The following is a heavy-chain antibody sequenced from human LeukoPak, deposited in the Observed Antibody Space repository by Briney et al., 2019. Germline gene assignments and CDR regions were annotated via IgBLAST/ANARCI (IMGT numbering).Heavy chain of an antibody. CDR1: RYTFTSYG. CDR3: ARVTLWFGETGHFDC. D-gene: IGHD3-10*01. V-gene: IGHV1-18*01. J-gene: IGHJ4*02. Sequence: ASVKVSYKASRYTFTSYGISWVRQAPGQGLEWMGWISIYNGNTNYAQNLQGRVTMTTDTSTSTAYMELRGLRSDDTAVYYCARVTLWFGETGHFDCWGQGTLVTVSS. CDR2: ISIYNGNT.